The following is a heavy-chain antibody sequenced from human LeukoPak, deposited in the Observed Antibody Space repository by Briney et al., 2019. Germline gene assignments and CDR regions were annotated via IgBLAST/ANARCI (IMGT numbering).Heavy chain of an antibody. V-gene: IGHV3-53*01. CDR1: GFIVSSHY. D-gene: IGHD3-22*01. CDR2: LHSDGRI. CDR3: ATPERSDTSGYYY. J-gene: IGHJ4*02. Sequence: GGSLRLSCAASGFIVSSHYMSWIRQAPGKGLEWVAVLHSDGRIHYAASVKGRFTISRDNSKNTLYLEMNSLRTEDMAVYYCATPERSDTSGYYYWGQGTLVTVSS.